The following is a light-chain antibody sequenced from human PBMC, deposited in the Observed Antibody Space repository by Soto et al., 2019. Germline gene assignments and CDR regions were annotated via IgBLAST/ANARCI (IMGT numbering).Light chain of an antibody. CDR3: AVWDDSLHAWV. J-gene: IGLJ3*02. V-gene: IGLV1-44*01. CDR1: TSNIGSNT. Sequence: QSVLTQPPSASGTPGQSVTISCSGSTSNIGSNTVNWYQQLPGTAPKLRVYSNDQRPSGVPDRFSASKSGTSAFLAISGLQSEDEADYDCAVWDDSLHAWVFGGGTKLTVL. CDR2: SND.